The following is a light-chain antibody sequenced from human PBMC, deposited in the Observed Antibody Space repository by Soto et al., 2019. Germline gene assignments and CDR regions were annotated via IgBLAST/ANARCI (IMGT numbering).Light chain of an antibody. CDR1: QTISNY. J-gene: IGKJ1*01. Sequence: DIQMTKSPSSLSASVGDRVTITCRASQTISNYLNWYQQRPGKAPKLLIYTASSVQSGVPSRFSGSKSGTDFTLTISSLQPEDFGTYYCQQSYNTPRTFGQGTKVEIK. CDR2: TAS. V-gene: IGKV1-39*01. CDR3: QQSYNTPRT.